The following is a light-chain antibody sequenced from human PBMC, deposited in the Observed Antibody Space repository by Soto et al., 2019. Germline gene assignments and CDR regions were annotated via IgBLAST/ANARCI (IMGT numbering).Light chain of an antibody. CDR1: SSDVGGYNY. J-gene: IGLJ1*01. CDR2: DVS. V-gene: IGLV2-14*03. Sequence: QSVLTQPPSASGSPGQSVTISCTGTSSDVGGYNYVSRYQHHPGKAPKLLIYDVSNRPSGVSNRFSGSKSDNTASLTISGLQHEDEADYYCSSYTTSNTRQIVFGTGTKVTV. CDR3: SSYTTSNTRQIV.